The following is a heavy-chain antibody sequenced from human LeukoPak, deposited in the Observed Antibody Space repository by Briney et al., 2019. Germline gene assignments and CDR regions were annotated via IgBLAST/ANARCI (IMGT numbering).Heavy chain of an antibody. V-gene: IGHV3-7*04. D-gene: IGHD3-10*01. CDR3: ARDLSTYGSGSYYKLPMDY. CDR2: IKQDGSER. CDR1: GFTFSDYY. J-gene: IGHJ4*02. Sequence: GGSLRLSCAASGFTFSDYYMSWIRQAPGKGLEWVANIKQDGSERYYVDSVKGRFTISRDNAKNSVYLQMNSLRGEDTAVYYCARDLSTYGSGSYYKLPMDYWGQGTLVTVSS.